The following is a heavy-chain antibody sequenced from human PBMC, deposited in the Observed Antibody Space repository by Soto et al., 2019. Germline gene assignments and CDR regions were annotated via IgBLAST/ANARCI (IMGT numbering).Heavy chain of an antibody. CDR1: GGTFSSYA. CDR2: IIPIFGTA. V-gene: IGHV1-69*13. J-gene: IGHJ6*02. CDR3: ARSEYGGNSGYYYGMDV. Sequence: ASVNVSCKASGGTFSSYAISWVRQAPGQGLEWMGGIIPIFGTANYAQKFQGRVTITADESTSTAYMELSSLGSEDTAVYYCARSEYGGNSGYYYGMDVWGQGTTVTVSS. D-gene: IGHD4-17*01.